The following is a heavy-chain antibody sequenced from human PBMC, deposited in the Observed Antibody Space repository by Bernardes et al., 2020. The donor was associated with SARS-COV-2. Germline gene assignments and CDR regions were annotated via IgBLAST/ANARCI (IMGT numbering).Heavy chain of an antibody. D-gene: IGHD3-16*01. V-gene: IGHV3-30-3*01. J-gene: IGHJ4*02. CDR2: ISYDGSNK. Sequence: GGSLRLSCAASGFTFSSYAMHWVRQAPGKGLEWVAVISYDGSNKYYADSVKGRFTISRDNSKNTLYLQMNSLRAEDTAVYYCARAWLPGGPTYYFDYWGQGTLVTVSS. CDR1: GFTFSSYA. CDR3: ARAWLPGGPTYYFDY.